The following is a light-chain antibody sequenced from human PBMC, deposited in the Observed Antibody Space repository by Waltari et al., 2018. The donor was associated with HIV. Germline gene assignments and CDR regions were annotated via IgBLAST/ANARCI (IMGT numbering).Light chain of an antibody. V-gene: IGKV3-15*01. CDR2: DAS. Sequence: EIVLTQSAATLSLSPGERVTLSCRASQSVSIFLAWYQQRPGQAPRLLIYDASNRATDIPDRFSASGSGTEFTLTISSLQSEDFAVYFCQQYHKWPETFGQGTKLEIK. CDR3: QQYHKWPET. CDR1: QSVSIF. J-gene: IGKJ2*01.